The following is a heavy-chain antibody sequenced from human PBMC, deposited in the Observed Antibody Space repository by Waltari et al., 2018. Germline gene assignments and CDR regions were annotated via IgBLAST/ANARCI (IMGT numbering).Heavy chain of an antibody. D-gene: IGHD6-13*01. J-gene: IGHJ4*02. CDR2: IGGSGIST. Sequence: EVQLLESGGGLVQPGGSPRLSCVASGLTLSRYTLSWVRQAPGKGLEWVSSIGGSGISTYYADSVKGRFTISRDNSKDTLYLQINSLRAEDTAVYYCAKDIAPAGTRYFDYWGQGTLVTVSS. CDR3: AKDIAPAGTRYFDY. CDR1: GLTLSRYT. V-gene: IGHV3-23*01.